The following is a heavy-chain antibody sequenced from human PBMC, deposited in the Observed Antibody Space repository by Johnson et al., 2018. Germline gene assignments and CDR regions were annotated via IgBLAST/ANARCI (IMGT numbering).Heavy chain of an antibody. CDR2: ISSAGSNK. J-gene: IGHJ3*02. CDR1: GFTFSSYG. V-gene: IGHV3-30*03. CDR3: ATQHIVVVPAAIEDI. D-gene: IGHD2-2*01. Sequence: QVQLVQSGGGVVQPGRSLRLSCAASGFTFSSYGMHWVRQAPGKGLDWVAIISSAGSNKYYADSVKGRFTISRDNSKNTLYLQMNSLRTEDTAVYYCATQHIVVVPAAIEDIWGQGTMVTVSS.